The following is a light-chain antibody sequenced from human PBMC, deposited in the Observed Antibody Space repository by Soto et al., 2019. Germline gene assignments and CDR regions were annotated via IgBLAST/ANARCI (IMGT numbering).Light chain of an antibody. V-gene: IGKV3D-20*02. J-gene: IGKJ5*01. Sequence: IVLTQSPGTLSLSPGERATLSCRASHSVSSSYLAWYQQKPGQAPRLLIYGASSRATGIPDRFSGSGSGTDFTLTISSLEPDDFALYFCQHRSNWPLMYTFGQGTRLEIK. CDR2: GAS. CDR3: QHRSNWPLMYT. CDR1: HSVSSSY.